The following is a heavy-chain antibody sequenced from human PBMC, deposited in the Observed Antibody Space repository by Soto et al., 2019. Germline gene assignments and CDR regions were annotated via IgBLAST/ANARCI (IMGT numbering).Heavy chain of an antibody. V-gene: IGHV3-33*01. Sequence: SLRLSCAASGFTFSSYGMHWVRQAPGKGLEWVAVIWYDGSNKYYADSVKGRFTISRDNSKNTLYLQMNSLRAEDTAVYYCARPPGTYYDSSGYYHEWGQGTLVTVSS. CDR3: ARPPGTYYDSSGYYHE. CDR2: IWYDGSNK. D-gene: IGHD3-22*01. CDR1: GFTFSSYG. J-gene: IGHJ4*02.